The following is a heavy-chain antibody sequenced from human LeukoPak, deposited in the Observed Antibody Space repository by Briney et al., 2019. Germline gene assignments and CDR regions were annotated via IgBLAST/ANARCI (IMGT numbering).Heavy chain of an antibody. Sequence: PGGSLRLPCAASGFTFSSYWMSWVRQAPGKGLEWVANIKQDGSEKYYVDSVKGRFTISRDNAKNSLYLQMNSLRAEDTAVYYCARRMGYSGLGLYYFDYWGQGTLVTVSS. D-gene: IGHD5-12*01. CDR2: IKQDGSEK. CDR3: ARRMGYSGLGLYYFDY. J-gene: IGHJ4*02. V-gene: IGHV3-7*01. CDR1: GFTFSSYW.